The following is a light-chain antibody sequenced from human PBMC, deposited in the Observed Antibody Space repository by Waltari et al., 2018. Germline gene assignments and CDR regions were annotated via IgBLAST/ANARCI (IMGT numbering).Light chain of an antibody. CDR3: ATWDDGLSGVI. V-gene: IGLV1-47*01. J-gene: IGLJ2*01. CDR1: RSNIGSNY. Sequence: QSVVTQPPSASGTPGQRVSISCSGSRSNIGSNYVYWYQVLPGMAPKLLIDRDNERPSGVPDRFSGSKSGTSASLAISALRSEDESDYYCATWDDGLSGVIFGGGTKLTVL. CDR2: RDN.